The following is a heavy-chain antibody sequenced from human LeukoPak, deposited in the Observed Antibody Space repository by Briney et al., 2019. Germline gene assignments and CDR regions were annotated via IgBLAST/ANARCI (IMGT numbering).Heavy chain of an antibody. CDR1: GGSISSYY. CDR2: IYYSGST. J-gene: IGHJ4*02. V-gene: IGHV4-59*12. CDR3: AREGRIGYSFGGVDY. D-gene: IGHD5-18*01. Sequence: SETLSLTCTVSGGSISSYYWSWIRQPPGKGLEWIGYIYYSGSTNYNPSLKSRVTISVDTSENQFSLKLSSVTAADTAVYYCAREGRIGYSFGGVDYWGQGTLVTVSS.